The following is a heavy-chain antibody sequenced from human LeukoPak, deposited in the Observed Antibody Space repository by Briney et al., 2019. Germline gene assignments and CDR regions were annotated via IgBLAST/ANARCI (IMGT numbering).Heavy chain of an antibody. J-gene: IGHJ4*02. CDR2: ITSNGGSA. Sequence: PGGSLRLSCSASGFTFSSYTIHWVRQAPGKGLEFVSAITSNGGSAYYADSVKGRFTISRDNSKNMVYLQMSSLRAEDTAVYYCVIVRGYFDSSGSDYWGQGTLVTVSS. D-gene: IGHD3-9*01. V-gene: IGHV3-64D*06. CDR3: VIVRGYFDSSGSDY. CDR1: GFTFSSYT.